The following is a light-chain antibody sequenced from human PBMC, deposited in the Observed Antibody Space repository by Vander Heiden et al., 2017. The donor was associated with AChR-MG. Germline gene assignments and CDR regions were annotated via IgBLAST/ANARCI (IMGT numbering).Light chain of an antibody. CDR2: GTS. J-gene: IGKJ2*01. CDR1: QSVTSSS. CDR3: QHYGRSPYT. Sequence: PGERATLSCRASQSVTSSSVGWYQQKPGQAPRLIIYGTSSRAAGIPARFSSGGSRKDFTLTISRLEAEDFAVYYCQHYGRSPYTFGQGTKLEIK. V-gene: IGKV3-20*01.